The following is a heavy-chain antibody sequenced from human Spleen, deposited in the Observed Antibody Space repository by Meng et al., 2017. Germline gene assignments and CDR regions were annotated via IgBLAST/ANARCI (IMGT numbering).Heavy chain of an antibody. J-gene: IGHJ4*02. V-gene: IGHV4-4*02. Sequence: QVQLQESGPGLMKPSGALSLTCAVSGGSISSSNWWSWVRQSPGKGLEWIGEINHSGSTNYNPSLESRATISVDTSQNNLSLKLSSVTAADSAVYYCARGPTTMAHDFDYWGQGTLVTVSS. CDR1: GGSISSSNW. CDR2: INHSGST. CDR3: ARGPTTMAHDFDY. D-gene: IGHD4-11*01.